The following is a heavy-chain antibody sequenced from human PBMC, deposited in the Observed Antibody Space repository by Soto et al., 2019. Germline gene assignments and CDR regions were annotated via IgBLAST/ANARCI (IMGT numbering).Heavy chain of an antibody. V-gene: IGHV1-69*01. Sequence: QVQLVQSGAEVKMPGSSVKVSCTASGGTFDTYALSWVRQAPGQGLEWLGGIIPIFTKPTYARKFQGRITITADDSTTTVYLDLSSLTSDDTAVYYCARTGDIVVVGDFYYGMDVWGQGTTVIVSS. J-gene: IGHJ6*02. CDR1: GGTFDTYA. CDR3: ARTGDIVVVGDFYYGMDV. D-gene: IGHD2-2*01. CDR2: IIPIFTKP.